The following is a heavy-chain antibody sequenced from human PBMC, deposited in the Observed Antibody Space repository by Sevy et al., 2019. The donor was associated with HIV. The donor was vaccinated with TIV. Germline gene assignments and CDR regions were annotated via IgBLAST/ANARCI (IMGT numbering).Heavy chain of an antibody. CDR2: IYHTGST. J-gene: IGHJ4*01. V-gene: IGHV4-39*01. CDR1: GGSISAKNYF. CDR3: ARHAFKHGYRPSYFDS. D-gene: IGHD5-18*01. Sequence: NPSETLSLTCTVSGGSISAKNYFWGWIRQPPGKGLEWIGSIYHTGSTYHSPSLQSRVGISVDTSKKLFSVKLSSVTAADTAVYFCARHAFKHGYRPSYFDSWSHGTLVTVSS.